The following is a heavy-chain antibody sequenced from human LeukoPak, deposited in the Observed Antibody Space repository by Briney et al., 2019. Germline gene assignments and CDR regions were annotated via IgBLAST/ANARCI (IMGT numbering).Heavy chain of an antibody. Sequence: GGSLRLSCAASGFTFSSYAMSWVRQAPGKGLEWVSSISGNGGSTYYTDSVKGRFTISRDKSRNTLSLQMNSLRAEDTAVYYCAKGGDSYYYYYMDVWGKGTTVTVFS. J-gene: IGHJ6*03. CDR1: GFTFSSYA. CDR2: ISGNGGST. V-gene: IGHV3-23*01. CDR3: AKGGDSYYYYYMDV.